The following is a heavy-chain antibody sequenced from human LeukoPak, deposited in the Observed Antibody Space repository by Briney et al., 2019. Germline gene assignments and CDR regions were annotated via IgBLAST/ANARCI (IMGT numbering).Heavy chain of an antibody. CDR2: ISGRGNT. V-gene: IGHV3-53*01. CDR1: DFIFNNNF. Sequence: PGGSLRLSFSASDFIFNNNFMRWGRPTPGKGLEGGSVISGRGNTYYAVSVNCRFTISTDYSKNIVSLQMNSLRAEDSAVYFCASKLPNYDFSAPTLSIGALDIWGQGTTVTVSS. CDR3: ASKLPNYDFSAPTLSIGALDI. D-gene: IGHD3/OR15-3a*01. J-gene: IGHJ3*02.